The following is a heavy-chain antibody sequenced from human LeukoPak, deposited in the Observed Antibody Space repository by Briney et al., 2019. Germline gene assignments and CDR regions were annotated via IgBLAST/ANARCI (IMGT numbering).Heavy chain of an antibody. D-gene: IGHD2-2*01. V-gene: IGHV4-34*01. CDR2: INHSGST. Sequence: PSETLSLTCAVYGGPFSGYYWSWIRQPPGKGLEWIGEINHSGSTNYNPSLKSRVTISVDTSKNQFSLKLSSVTAADTAVYYSARAAFHCSSTSCYGTYWYFDLWGRGTLVTVSS. J-gene: IGHJ2*01. CDR3: ARAAFHCSSTSCYGTYWYFDL. CDR1: GGPFSGYY.